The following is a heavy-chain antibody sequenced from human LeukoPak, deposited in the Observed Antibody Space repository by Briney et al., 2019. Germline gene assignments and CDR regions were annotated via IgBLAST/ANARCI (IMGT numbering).Heavy chain of an antibody. D-gene: IGHD2-2*02. CDR2: ISWNSGSI. CDR1: GFTFDDYA. CDR3: GKDISYIGGGVGFDY. V-gene: IGHV3-9*01. J-gene: IGHJ4*02. Sequence: PGGSLRLSCAASGFTFDDYAMHWVRQAPGKGLEWVSGISWNSGSIGYADSVKGRFTISRDNAKNSLYLQMNSLRAEDTALYYCGKDISYIGGGVGFDYWGQGTLVNGSS.